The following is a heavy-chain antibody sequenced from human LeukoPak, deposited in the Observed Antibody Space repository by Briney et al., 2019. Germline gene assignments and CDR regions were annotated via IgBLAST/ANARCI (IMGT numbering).Heavy chain of an antibody. CDR2: ISSNGGST. CDR3: AKDFLKSISLIRGIRSWVGYFDY. D-gene: IGHD3-10*01. J-gene: IGHJ4*02. CDR1: GFTFSSFA. V-gene: IGHV3-64*01. Sequence: GGSLRLSCAASGFTFSSFAMHWVRQAPGKGLEYVSSISSNGGSTYYANSVKGRLTISRDNSKNTLYLQMNSLRAEDTAVYYCAKDFLKSISLIRGIRSWVGYFDYWGQGTLVTVSS.